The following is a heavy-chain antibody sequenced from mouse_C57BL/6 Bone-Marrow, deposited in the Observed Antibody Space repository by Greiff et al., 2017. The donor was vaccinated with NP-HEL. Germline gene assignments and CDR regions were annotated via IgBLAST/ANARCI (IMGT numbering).Heavy chain of an antibody. J-gene: IGHJ4*01. CDR1: GFSLTSYG. V-gene: IGHV2-5*01. CDR3: AKEDAMDY. CDR2: IWRGGST. Sequence: VQLQQSGPGLVQPSQSLSITCTVSGFSLTSYGVHWVRQSPGKGLEWLGVIWRGGSTDCNAAFMSRLSISKDNSKIQFFFNMNSLHADYTAIYYCAKEDAMDYWGQGTSVTVSS.